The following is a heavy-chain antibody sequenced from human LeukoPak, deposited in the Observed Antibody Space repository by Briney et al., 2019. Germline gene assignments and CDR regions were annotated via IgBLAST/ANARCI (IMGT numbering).Heavy chain of an antibody. CDR1: GGSISSYY. V-gene: IGHV4-4*07. Sequence: NPSETLSLTCTVSGGSISSYYWSWIRQPAGKGLEWIGRIYTSGSTNYNPSLKSRVTMSVDTSKNQFSLKLSSVTAADTAVYYCASSYYYDSSGYYYPVDYWGQGTLVTVSS. D-gene: IGHD3-22*01. CDR2: IYTSGST. CDR3: ASSYYYDSSGYYYPVDY. J-gene: IGHJ4*02.